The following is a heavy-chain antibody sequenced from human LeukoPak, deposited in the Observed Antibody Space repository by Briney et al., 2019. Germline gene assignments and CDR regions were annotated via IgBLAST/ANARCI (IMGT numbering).Heavy chain of an antibody. V-gene: IGHV3-21*04. J-gene: IGHJ4*02. CDR2: ISRSSSHI. CDR1: GFTFSTYD. CDR3: AKDETYYYDSSGYYSLDY. Sequence: GGSLRLSCAASGFTFSTYDMNWVRQAPGKGLEWVSYISRSSSHIYYADSMKGRLTISRDNAKSSLYLQMDSLRDEDTAVYYCAKDETYYYDSSGYYSLDYWGQGTLVTVSS. D-gene: IGHD3-22*01.